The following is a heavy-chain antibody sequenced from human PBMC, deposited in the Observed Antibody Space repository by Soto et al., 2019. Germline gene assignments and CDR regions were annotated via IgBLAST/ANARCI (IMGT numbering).Heavy chain of an antibody. CDR3: AREPGGSWYNWFDP. V-gene: IGHV3-53*01. J-gene: IGHJ5*02. D-gene: IGHD2-15*01. CDR1: GFTVSSNS. CDR2: LHSDVST. Sequence: GGSLRLSCAVSGFTVSSNSITWVRQAPGQGLEWVSVLHSDVSTYYVDSVKGRFVISRDNSKNTVYLQMNSLRAEDTAIYYCAREPGGSWYNWFDPWGQGTLVTVSS.